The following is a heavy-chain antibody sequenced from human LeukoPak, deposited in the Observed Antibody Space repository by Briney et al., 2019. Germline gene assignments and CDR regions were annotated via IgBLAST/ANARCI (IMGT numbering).Heavy chain of an antibody. Sequence: GGSLRLSCTASGFTFGDYAMSWVRQAPGKGLAWVGFIRSKAYGGTTEYAASVKGRFTISRDDSKSIAYLQMNSLKTEDTAVYYCTRDQRYCSGGSCSYANWFDPWGQGTLVTVSS. CDR2: IRSKAYGGTT. CDR3: TRDQRYCSGGSCSYANWFDP. V-gene: IGHV3-49*04. CDR1: GFTFGDYA. J-gene: IGHJ5*02. D-gene: IGHD2-15*01.